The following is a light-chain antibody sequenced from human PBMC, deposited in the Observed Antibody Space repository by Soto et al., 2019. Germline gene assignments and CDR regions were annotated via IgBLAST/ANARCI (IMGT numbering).Light chain of an antibody. CDR1: QSISSY. CDR3: QQSHSAPPIT. V-gene: IGKV1-39*01. CDR2: AAS. J-gene: IGKJ5*01. Sequence: DIQMTQSPSSLPASVGDRVTITCRASQSISSYLNWYQQKPGKAPKLLIYAASTLQSGVPSRFSGSGSGTDFALTISSLQPEDFATYYCQQSHSAPPITFGQGTRLEIK.